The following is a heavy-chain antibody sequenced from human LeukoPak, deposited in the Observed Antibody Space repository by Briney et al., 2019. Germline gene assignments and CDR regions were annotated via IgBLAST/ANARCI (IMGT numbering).Heavy chain of an antibody. CDR3: ARMHCSGGSCYSVWYYFDY. J-gene: IGHJ4*02. CDR2: ISSSSSYI. V-gene: IGHV3-21*01. Sequence: GGSLRLSCAASGFTFSSYSMNWVRQAPGKGLEWVSSISSSSSYIYYADSVKGRFTISRDNAKNSLYLQMNSLRAEDTAVYYCARMHCSGGSCYSVWYYFDYWGQGTLVTVST. D-gene: IGHD2-15*01. CDR1: GFTFSSYS.